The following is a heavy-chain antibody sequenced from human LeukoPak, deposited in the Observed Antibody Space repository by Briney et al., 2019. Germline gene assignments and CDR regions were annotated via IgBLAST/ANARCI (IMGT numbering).Heavy chain of an antibody. CDR2: ISAYNGNT. V-gene: IGHV1-18*01. D-gene: IGHD3-10*01. Sequence: ASVKVSCKASGYTFTSYGISWVRQAPGQGLEWMGWISAYNGNTNYAQKLQGRVTMTTDTSTSTAYMELRSLRSDDTAVYYCAREKGGPMVRGVEYYFDYWGQGTLVTVSS. CDR3: AREKGGPMVRGVEYYFDY. CDR1: GYTFTSYG. J-gene: IGHJ4*02.